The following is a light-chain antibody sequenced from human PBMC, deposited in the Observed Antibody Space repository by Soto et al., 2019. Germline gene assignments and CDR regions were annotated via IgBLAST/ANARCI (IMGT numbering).Light chain of an antibody. CDR3: SSYAGSYSYA. CDR1: SSDVGGSKY. J-gene: IGLJ1*01. V-gene: IGLV2-8*01. CDR2: EVS. Sequence: QSALTQPPSASGSPGQSVTISCTGTSSDVGGSKYVSWYQQHPGKAPKIMIYEVSKRPSGVPDRFSGSKSGNTASLTVSGLQAEDEAHYYCSSYAGSYSYAFATGTKLTVL.